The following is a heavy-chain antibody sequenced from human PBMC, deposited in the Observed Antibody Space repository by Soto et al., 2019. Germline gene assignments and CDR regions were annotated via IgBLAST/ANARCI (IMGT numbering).Heavy chain of an antibody. CDR2: ISYDASNQ. J-gene: IGHJ4*02. D-gene: IGHD3-22*01. Sequence: QEQLVESGGGVVQPGRSLRLSCAASGLTFNRYGIHWVRQAPGKGLEWAAHISYDASNQHYAESVKGRFTISRDSSKNTLYLQMNSLRAEDTAVYYCVRDTYYYDSSGYYVFDYWGQGTLVAVSS. CDR1: GLTFNRYG. V-gene: IGHV3-30*03. CDR3: VRDTYYYDSSGYYVFDY.